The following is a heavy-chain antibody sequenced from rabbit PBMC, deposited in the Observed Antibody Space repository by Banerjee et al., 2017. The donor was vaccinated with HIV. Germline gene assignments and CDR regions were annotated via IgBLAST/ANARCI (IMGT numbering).Heavy chain of an antibody. V-gene: IGHV1S43*01. D-gene: IGHD1-1*01. Sequence: QEQLEESGGDLVKPEGSLTLTCTASGFSFSSSYWICWVRQAPGKGLEWIACIYTDSDGTWYASWVNGRFTITRSTSLNTVTLQMTSLTVADTATYFCARDGASGYNFNLWGPGTLVTVS. CDR2: IYTDSDGT. J-gene: IGHJ4*01. CDR1: GFSFSSSYW. CDR3: ARDGASGYNFNL.